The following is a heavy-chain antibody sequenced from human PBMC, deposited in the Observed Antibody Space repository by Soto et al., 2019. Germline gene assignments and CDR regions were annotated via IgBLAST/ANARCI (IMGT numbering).Heavy chain of an antibody. CDR1: VFTVSSNY. CDR2: IYSGGST. J-gene: IGHJ5*02. D-gene: IGHD6-13*01. CDR3: ARVKTWAWQQTNFDP. Sequence: VQLVETGGGLIQPGGSLRLSCAASVFTVSSNYMSWVRQAPGKGLDWGSVIYSGGSTYYADSVKGRFTISRDHSMNKLYLQMNGLRAEDTAVYYCARVKTWAWQQTNFDPRGEGTLVTVSS. V-gene: IGHV3-53*02.